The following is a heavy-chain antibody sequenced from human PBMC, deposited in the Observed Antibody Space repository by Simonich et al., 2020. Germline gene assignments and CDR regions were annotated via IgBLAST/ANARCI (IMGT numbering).Heavy chain of an antibody. Sequence: QVQLVQSGAEVKKPGASVKVSCKAAGYTFIGNYMHWVRQAPGQGLGWIGRINPNSGGTNYSQKFQRRVTMTRDTSISTAYMELSRLRSDDTAVYYCARDRAARYYYYYYMDVWGKGTTVTVSS. V-gene: IGHV1-2*06. J-gene: IGHJ6*03. CDR2: INPNSGGT. CDR1: GYTFIGNY. CDR3: ARDRAARYYYYYYMDV. D-gene: IGHD6-6*01.